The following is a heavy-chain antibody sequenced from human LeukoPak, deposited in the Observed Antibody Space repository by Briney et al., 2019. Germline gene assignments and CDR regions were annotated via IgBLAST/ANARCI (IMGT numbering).Heavy chain of an antibody. D-gene: IGHD3-10*01. CDR3: ARYDGGSGPFDY. Sequence: GALRLSCAASGFTVSSNYMSWVRQAPGKGLEWVSVIYSGGNTYYADSVKGRFTISRDNSKNTLYLQMNSLRAEDTAVYYCARYDGGSGPFDYWGQGTLVTVSS. CDR1: GFTVSSNY. V-gene: IGHV3-53*01. CDR2: IYSGGNT. J-gene: IGHJ4*02.